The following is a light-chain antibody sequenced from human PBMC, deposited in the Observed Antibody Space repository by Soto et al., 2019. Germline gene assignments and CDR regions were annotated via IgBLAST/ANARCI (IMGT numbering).Light chain of an antibody. V-gene: IGKV1-27*01. CDR3: QEYNSLLYT. Sequence: DIQMTQSPSSLSASVGDRVTITCRASQAISNFLAWNQQKRGKVPKLLVYDASTLQSGVPTRFSGSGSGTHFTLTISSLQPEDVASYYCQEYNSLLYTVGQGTKLEI. J-gene: IGKJ2*01. CDR1: QAISNF. CDR2: DAS.